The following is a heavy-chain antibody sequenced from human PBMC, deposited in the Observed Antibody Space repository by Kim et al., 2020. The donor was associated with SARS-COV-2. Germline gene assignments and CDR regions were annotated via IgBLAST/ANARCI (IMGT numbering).Heavy chain of an antibody. CDR3: ARGREGPTSPFDY. Sequence: GGSLRLSCAASGFTLKNYNMNWVRQAPGKGLEWVSSISSSSHIYYADSVEGRFTISRDNAKNSLYLQMDSLRVEDTAVYYCARGREGPTSPFDYWGQGTLVSVSS. J-gene: IGHJ4*02. CDR1: GFTLKNYN. D-gene: IGHD1-26*01. V-gene: IGHV3-21*01. CDR2: ISSSSHI.